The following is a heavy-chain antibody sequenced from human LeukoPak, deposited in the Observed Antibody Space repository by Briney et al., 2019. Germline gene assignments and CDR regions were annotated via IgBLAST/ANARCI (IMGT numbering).Heavy chain of an antibody. V-gene: IGHV3-23*01. D-gene: IGHD6-19*01. J-gene: IGHJ4*02. CDR2: ISGSGGST. Sequence: GGSLRLSCAASRFTFSSYAMSWVRQAPGKGLEWVSAISGSGGSTYYADSVKGRFTISRDNSKNTLYLQMNSLRAEDTAVYYCAKALDTVCSSGWYAFDYWGQGTLVTVSS. CDR3: AKALDTVCSSGWYAFDY. CDR1: RFTFSSYA.